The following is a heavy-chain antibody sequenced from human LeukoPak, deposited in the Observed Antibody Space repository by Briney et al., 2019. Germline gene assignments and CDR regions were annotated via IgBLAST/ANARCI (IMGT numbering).Heavy chain of an antibody. Sequence: KTSQTLSLTCTVSGGSISSGDYYWSWIRQHPGKGLEWIGYIYYSGSTNYNPSLRSRVTISVNTSKNQISLKLSPVTAADTAVYYCARAHCSGGRCYSDYYYGMDVWGQGTTVTVSS. CDR2: IYYSGST. CDR1: GGSISSGDYY. J-gene: IGHJ6*02. CDR3: ARAHCSGGRCYSDYYYGMDV. D-gene: IGHD2-15*01. V-gene: IGHV4-31*03.